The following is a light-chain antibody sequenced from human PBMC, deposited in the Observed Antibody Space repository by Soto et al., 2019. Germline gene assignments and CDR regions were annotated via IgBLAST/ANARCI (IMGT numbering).Light chain of an antibody. Sequence: DIQMTQSPSSLSASVGDRVTITCRASQSISSYLNWYQQKPGKAPKLLIYAASTLQSGVPSRFSGSGSGTDFTLTISSLLPDDFATYYCQQYNSDPSTFGQGTKVDIK. J-gene: IGKJ2*01. CDR3: QQYNSDPST. CDR2: AAS. V-gene: IGKV1-39*01. CDR1: QSISSY.